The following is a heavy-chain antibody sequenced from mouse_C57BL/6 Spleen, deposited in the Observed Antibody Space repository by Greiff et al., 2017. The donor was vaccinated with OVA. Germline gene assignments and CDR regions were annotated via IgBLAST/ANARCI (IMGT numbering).Heavy chain of an antibody. CDR3: ARDGDKYGSSSVYGMDY. CDR1: GYAFSSSW. V-gene: IGHV1-82*01. CDR2: IYPGDGDT. D-gene: IGHD1-1*01. Sequence: VQLVESGPELVKPGASVKISCKASGYAFSSSWMNWVKQRPGKGLEWIGRIYPGDGDTNYNGKFKGKATLTADKSSSTAYMQLSSLTSEDSAVYFCARDGDKYGSSSVYGMDYWGQGTSVTVSS. J-gene: IGHJ4*01.